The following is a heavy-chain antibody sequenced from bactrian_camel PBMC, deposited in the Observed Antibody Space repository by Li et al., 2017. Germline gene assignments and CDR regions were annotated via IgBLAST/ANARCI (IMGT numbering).Heavy chain of an antibody. J-gene: IGHJ6*01. CDR1: GYTLPMN. CDR2: IAGDGRT. CDR3: AADLRWCRSGYFDPHGRVGY. D-gene: IGHD2*01. V-gene: IGHV3S53*01. Sequence: VQLVESGGGSVQAGGSLRLSCVASGYTLPMNMGWFRRLPGQEREGVAAIAGDGRTNYADSVKGRFTISKDTAKNTLSLQMNDLKPEDTAMYYCAADLRWCRSGYFDPHGRVGYWGQGTQVTV.